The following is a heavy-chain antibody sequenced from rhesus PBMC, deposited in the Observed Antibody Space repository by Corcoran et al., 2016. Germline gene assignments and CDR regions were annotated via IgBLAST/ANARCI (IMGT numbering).Heavy chain of an antibody. V-gene: IGHV4S7*01. CDR3: ARREVDNSLDV. J-gene: IGHJ5-2*02. CDR2: VYGGRGST. Sequence: QVQLQESGPGLVKPSETLSLTCAVSGGSISSSYWWSWIRQSPGKGLEWIGYVYGGRGSTSYNPSLKSRVTISTDPSKNQFSLKLSSVTAADTAVYYCARREVDNSLDVWGRGVLVTVSS. CDR1: GGSISSSYW.